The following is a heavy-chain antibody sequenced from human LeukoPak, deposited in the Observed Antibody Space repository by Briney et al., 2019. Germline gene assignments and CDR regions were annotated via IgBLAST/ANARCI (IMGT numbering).Heavy chain of an antibody. CDR1: GGSISSSSYY. D-gene: IGHD4-17*01. CDR3: ARDPDYVWFDP. CDR2: IYYSGST. V-gene: IGHV4-39*07. J-gene: IGHJ5*02. Sequence: PSETLSLTCTVSGGSISSSSYYWGWIRQPPGKGLEWIGSIYYSGSTYYNPSLKSRVTISVDTSKNQFSLKVSSVTAADTAVYYCARDPDYVWFDPWGQGTLVTVSS.